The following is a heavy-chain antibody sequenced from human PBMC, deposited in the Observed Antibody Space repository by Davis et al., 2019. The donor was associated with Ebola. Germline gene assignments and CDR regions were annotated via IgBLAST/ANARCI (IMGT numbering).Heavy chain of an antibody. CDR3: ARQEALYGSIDN. Sequence: GESLKISCKGSGYTFTSYWIAWVRQVPGKGLEWMGSIYPGDSETRYSPSLQGQATISVDKSISTAYLRWSSLKASDSAMYYCARQEALYGSIDNWGQGTLVTVSS. CDR2: IYPGDSET. J-gene: IGHJ4*02. V-gene: IGHV5-51*01. D-gene: IGHD6-13*01. CDR1: GYTFTSYW.